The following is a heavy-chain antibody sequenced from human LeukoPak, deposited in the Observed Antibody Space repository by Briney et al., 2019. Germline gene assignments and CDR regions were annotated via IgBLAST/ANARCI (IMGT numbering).Heavy chain of an antibody. CDR2: INHGGST. D-gene: IGHD6-19*01. V-gene: IGHV4-34*01. Sequence: SETLSLTCAVYGGSFSGYYWSWIRQPPGKGLEWIGEINHGGSTNYNPSLKSRVTISVDTSKNQFSLKLTSVTAADTAVYYCARGMAVAGRGNWFDHWGQGTLVTVSS. J-gene: IGHJ5*02. CDR1: GGSFSGYY. CDR3: ARGMAVAGRGNWFDH.